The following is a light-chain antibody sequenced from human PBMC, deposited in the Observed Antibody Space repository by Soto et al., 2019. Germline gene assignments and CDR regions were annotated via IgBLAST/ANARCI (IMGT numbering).Light chain of an antibody. CDR3: QQLNDYPLT. J-gene: IGKJ4*01. Sequence: DIQMTQSPSTLSGSVGDRVTITCRASQGISAWLAWYHQKPGKAPKLLIYAASTLQSGVPSRFSGSGSGTDFTLTVSSLQPEDFATYYCQQLNDYPLTFGGGTKVDI. CDR1: QGISAW. V-gene: IGKV1-5*01. CDR2: AAS.